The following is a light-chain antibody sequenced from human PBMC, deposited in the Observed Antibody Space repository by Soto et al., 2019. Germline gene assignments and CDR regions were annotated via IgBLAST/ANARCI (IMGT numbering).Light chain of an antibody. V-gene: IGKV1-8*01. CDR1: QGISSY. J-gene: IGKJ4*01. CDR3: QQYGTSPPT. CDR2: AAS. Sequence: AIRMTQSPSSFSSSTGDRVTITCRASQGISSYLAWYQQKPGKAPKLLIYAASTLQIGVPSRFSGSGSGTDFTLTISCLQSEDFATYYCQQYGTSPPTFGGGTKVDIK.